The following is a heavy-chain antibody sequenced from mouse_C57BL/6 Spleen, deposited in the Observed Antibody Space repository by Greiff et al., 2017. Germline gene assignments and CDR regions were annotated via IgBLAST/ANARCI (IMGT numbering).Heavy chain of an antibody. J-gene: IGHJ1*03. D-gene: IGHD1-1*01. CDR2: IDPSDSYT. Sequence: QVHVKQPGAELVRPGTSVKLSCKASGYTFTSYWMHWVKQRPGQGLEWIGVIDPSDSYTNYNQKFKGKATLTVDTSSSTAYMQLSSLTSEDSAVYYCARYDLYYGSSYGWYFDVWGTGTTVTVSS. CDR1: GYTFTSYW. CDR3: ARYDLYYGSSYGWYFDV. V-gene: IGHV1-59*01.